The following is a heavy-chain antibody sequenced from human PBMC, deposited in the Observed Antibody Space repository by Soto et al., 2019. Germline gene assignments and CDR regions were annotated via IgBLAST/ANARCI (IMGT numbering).Heavy chain of an antibody. CDR3: ARGGPNYDFWSGYPGRYYFDY. J-gene: IGHJ4*02. CDR1: GGSFSGYY. Sequence: QVQLQQWGAGLLKPSETLSLNCAVYGGSFSGYYWSWIRHPPGKGLEWIGEINHSGSTNYNPSLKSRVTISVDTSKNQFSLKLSSVTAADTAVYYCARGGPNYDFWSGYPGRYYFDYWGQGTLVTVSS. D-gene: IGHD3-3*01. V-gene: IGHV4-34*01. CDR2: INHSGST.